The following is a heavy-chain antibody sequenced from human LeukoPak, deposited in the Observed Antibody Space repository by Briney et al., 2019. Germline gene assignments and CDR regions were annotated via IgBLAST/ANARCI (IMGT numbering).Heavy chain of an antibody. CDR3: ARAFWSGYHRPLGY. CDR1: GGSFSGYY. J-gene: IGHJ4*02. CDR2: INHSGST. D-gene: IGHD3-3*01. V-gene: IGHV4-34*01. Sequence: SETLSLTCAVYGGSFSGYYWSWIRQPPGKGLEWIGEINHSGSTNHNPSLKSRVTISVDTSKNQFSLKLSSVTAADTAVYYCARAFWSGYHRPLGYWGQGTLVTVSS.